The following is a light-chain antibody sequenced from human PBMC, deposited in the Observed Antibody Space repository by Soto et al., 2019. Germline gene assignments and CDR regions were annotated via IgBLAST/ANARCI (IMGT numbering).Light chain of an antibody. CDR3: RQYNYWPRGT. V-gene: IGKV3-15*01. J-gene: IGKJ3*01. CDR2: GAS. Sequence: EIMMTQSPGTLSVSPGEGVTLSCTASQSVNLNLAWYQQKPGQPPRLLLYGASTRATGIPVRFRGSGSGTEFTITISSLQSEDSVVCYCRQYNYWPRGTFGPGTKVEIK. CDR1: QSVNLN.